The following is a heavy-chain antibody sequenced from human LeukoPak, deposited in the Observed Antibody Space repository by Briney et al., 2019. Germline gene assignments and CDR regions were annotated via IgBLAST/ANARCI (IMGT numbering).Heavy chain of an antibody. CDR2: IYYSGCT. J-gene: IGHJ4*02. CDR3: RRGFVGVPYYFDY. V-gene: IGHV4-59*01. CDR1: VDSTSMFY. Sequence: PSETLSLTCTPSVDSTSMFYRSCVRQPPGKGLEWIGYIYYSGCTNYNPSLKSRVTISVETSKNQFSLKLSSVTDADTALYYCRRGFVGVPYYFDYWGQGTLVTVSS. D-gene: IGHD3-16*01.